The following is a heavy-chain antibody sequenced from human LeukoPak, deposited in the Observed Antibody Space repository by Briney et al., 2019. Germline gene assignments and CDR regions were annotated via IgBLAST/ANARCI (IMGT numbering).Heavy chain of an antibody. J-gene: IGHJ1*01. Sequence: ASVKVSCKVSGYTLTELSMHWVRQAPGKGLEWMGGFDPEDGETIYAQKFQGRVTMTEDTSTDTAYMELSSLRSEDTAVYYCATHFRRDFAPIPYCSSTSCYKYFQHWGQGTLVTVSS. D-gene: IGHD2-2*02. CDR3: ATHFRRDFAPIPYCSSTSCYKYFQH. V-gene: IGHV1-24*01. CDR1: GYTLTELS. CDR2: FDPEDGET.